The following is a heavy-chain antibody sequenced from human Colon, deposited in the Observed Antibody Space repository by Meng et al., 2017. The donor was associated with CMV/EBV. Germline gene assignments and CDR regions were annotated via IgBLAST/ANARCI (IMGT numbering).Heavy chain of an antibody. CDR1: GDTFTSYD. Sequence: SGDTFTSYDINWVRQATGQGREWLGWMSPNSGNTDYAQKFQGRVTMTRNTSISTAYMELSSLRSEDTAVYYCAREMNTVMQGYFDPWGQGTLVTVSS. CDR2: MSPNSGNT. D-gene: IGHD4-11*01. V-gene: IGHV1-8*01. CDR3: AREMNTVMQGYFDP. J-gene: IGHJ5*02.